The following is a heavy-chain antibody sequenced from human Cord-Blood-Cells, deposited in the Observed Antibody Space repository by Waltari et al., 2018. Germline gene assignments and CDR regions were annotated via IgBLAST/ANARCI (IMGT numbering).Heavy chain of an antibody. CDR1: GYTLTELS. J-gene: IGHJ2*01. CDR3: ATVNSYGRKYHYWYFDL. V-gene: IGHV1-24*01. CDR2: FDPEDGET. Sequence: QVQLVQSGAEVTKPGASVKVSCKVSGYTLTELSMHWVRQAPGKGLEWMGGFDPEDGETIYAQKFQGRVTMTEDTSTDTAYMELSSLRSEDTAVYYCATVNSYGRKYHYWYFDLWGRGTLVTVSS. D-gene: IGHD5-18*01.